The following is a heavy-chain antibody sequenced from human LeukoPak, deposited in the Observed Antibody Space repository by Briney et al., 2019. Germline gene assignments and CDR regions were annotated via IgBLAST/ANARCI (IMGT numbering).Heavy chain of an antibody. CDR2: IRYDGSNK. Sequence: PGGSLRLSCGASGFTFSSYGMHWVRQAPGKGLEWVAFIRYDGSNKYYADSVKGRFTISRDNSKNTVYLQMSSLRAEDTAMYYCAKDGKRAAIRYYYYFMDVWGKGTTVTISS. J-gene: IGHJ6*03. D-gene: IGHD2-2*02. V-gene: IGHV3-30*02. CDR3: AKDGKRAAIRYYYYFMDV. CDR1: GFTFSSYG.